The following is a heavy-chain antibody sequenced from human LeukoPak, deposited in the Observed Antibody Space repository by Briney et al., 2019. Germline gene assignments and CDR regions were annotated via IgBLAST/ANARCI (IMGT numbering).Heavy chain of an antibody. CDR2: ISGSGGST. CDR3: AKDLGSGWFDYYYGMDV. CDR1: GFTFSGYA. Sequence: PGGSLRLSCAASGFTFSGYAMSWVRQAPGKGLEWVSAISGSGGSTYYADSVKGRFTISRDNSKNTLYLQMNSLRAEDTAVYYCAKDLGSGWFDYYYGMDVWGQGTTVTVSS. J-gene: IGHJ6*02. D-gene: IGHD6-19*01. V-gene: IGHV3-23*01.